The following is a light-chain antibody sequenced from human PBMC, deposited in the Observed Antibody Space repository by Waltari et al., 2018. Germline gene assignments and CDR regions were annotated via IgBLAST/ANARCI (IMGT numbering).Light chain of an antibody. CDR3: SSYAGSHNLV. Sequence: QSALTQPPSASGSPRQSVTISCTGTSSDVGGYNYFSWSQQPPGKAPNLMIYAVNKRPSGGPDRFSGSKSGNTASLTVSGLQAEDEADYYCSSYAGSHNLVFGGGTKLTVL. CDR2: AVN. J-gene: IGLJ3*02. V-gene: IGLV2-8*01. CDR1: SSDVGGYNY.